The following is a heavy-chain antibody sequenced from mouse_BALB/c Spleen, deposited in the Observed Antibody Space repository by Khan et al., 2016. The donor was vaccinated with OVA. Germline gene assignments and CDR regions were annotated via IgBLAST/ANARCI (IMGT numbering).Heavy chain of an antibody. CDR3: WIVL. CDR1: GFTFSNYW. CDR2: IRFKSDDYIT. D-gene: IGHD2-12*01. V-gene: IGHV6-6*02. J-gene: IGHJ2*01. Sequence: EVQLEESGGGLVQPGGSMKLSCVASGFTFSNYWMNWVRQSPEKGLEWVAEIRFKSDDYITHYTESVKGRFTIARDDSKSSVYLQMHNVRAEDTGIYYCWIVLWGQGTMLTVSS.